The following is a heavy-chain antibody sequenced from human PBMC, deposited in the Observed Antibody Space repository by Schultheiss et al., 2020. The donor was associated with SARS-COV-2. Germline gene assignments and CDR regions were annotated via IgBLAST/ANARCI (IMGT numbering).Heavy chain of an antibody. CDR1: GYTFTGYY. CDR3: ARDLGLLWFGELSQAFDI. Sequence: ASVKVSCKASGYTFTGYYMHWVRQAPGQGLEWMGWINPNSGNTGYAQKFQGRVTMTRNTSISTAYMELSRLRSDDTAVYYCARDLGLLWFGELSQAFDIWGQGTMVTVSS. V-gene: IGHV1-2*02. D-gene: IGHD3-10*01. CDR2: INPNSGNT. J-gene: IGHJ3*02.